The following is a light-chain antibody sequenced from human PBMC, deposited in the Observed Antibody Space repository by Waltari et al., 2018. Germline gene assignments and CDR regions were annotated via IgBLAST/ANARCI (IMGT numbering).Light chain of an antibody. CDR2: DAS. Sequence: EILFTQSPAHLSLSPGARATLPCRASQSVHNLLGWYQQKPGQAPRLVIHDASNRAPGVPARFSGSGSGTDFTLTISSLEPEDFAVYYCQHRVSWPLTFGGGTKVEF. V-gene: IGKV3-11*01. J-gene: IGKJ4*01. CDR1: QSVHNL. CDR3: QHRVSWPLT.